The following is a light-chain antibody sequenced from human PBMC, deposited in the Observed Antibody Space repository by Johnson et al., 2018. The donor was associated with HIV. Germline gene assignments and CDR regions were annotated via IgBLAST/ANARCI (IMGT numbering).Light chain of an antibody. V-gene: IGLV1-51*01. CDR1: SSNIGNNY. CDR2: DNN. J-gene: IGLJ1*01. CDR3: AAWDDSLNGHV. Sequence: QSVLTQPPSVSAAPGQKVTISCSGSSSNIGNNYVSWYQQLPGTAPKLLIYDNNKRPSGIPDRFSGSKSGTSASLAISGLQSEDEADYYCAAWDDSLNGHVLGTGTKVTVL.